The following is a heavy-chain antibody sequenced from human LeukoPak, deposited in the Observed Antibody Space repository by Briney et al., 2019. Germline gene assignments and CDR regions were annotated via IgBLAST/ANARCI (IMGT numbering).Heavy chain of an antibody. CDR2: ISSSSSYI. J-gene: IGHJ4*01. Sequence: GGSLRLSCAASGFTFSSYSMNWVRQAPGKGLEWVSSISSSSSYIYYADSVKGRFTIPRDNAKNSLYLQMNSLRAEDTAVYYCARYDFWSGYRPLDYWGHGTLVTVSS. D-gene: IGHD3-3*01. CDR3: ARYDFWSGYRPLDY. CDR1: GFTFSSYS. V-gene: IGHV3-21*01.